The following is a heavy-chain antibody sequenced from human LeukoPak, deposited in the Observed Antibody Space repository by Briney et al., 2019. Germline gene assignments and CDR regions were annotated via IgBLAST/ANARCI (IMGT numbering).Heavy chain of an antibody. V-gene: IGHV4-34*01. CDR2: INHSGST. D-gene: IGHD2-2*01. Sequence: SETLSLTCAVYGGSFSGYYWSWIRQPPGKGLEWIGEINHSGSTNYNPSLKSRATISVETSKNQFSLKLSSVTAADTAVYYCAIRRVVPAASRGRCFDPWGQGTLVTVSS. J-gene: IGHJ5*02. CDR1: GGSFSGYY. CDR3: AIRRVVPAASRGRCFDP.